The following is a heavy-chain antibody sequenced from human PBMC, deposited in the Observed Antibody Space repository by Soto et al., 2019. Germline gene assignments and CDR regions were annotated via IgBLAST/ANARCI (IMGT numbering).Heavy chain of an antibody. Sequence: LRLSCAASGFTFSSYAMHWVRQAPGKGLEWVAVISYDGSNKYYADSVKGRFTISRDNSKNTLYLQMNSLRAEDTAVYYCARSRGPVRLLRGYYFDYWGQGTLVTVSS. D-gene: IGHD5-12*01. CDR1: GFTFSSYA. CDR2: ISYDGSNK. J-gene: IGHJ4*02. V-gene: IGHV3-30-3*01. CDR3: ARSRGPVRLLRGYYFDY.